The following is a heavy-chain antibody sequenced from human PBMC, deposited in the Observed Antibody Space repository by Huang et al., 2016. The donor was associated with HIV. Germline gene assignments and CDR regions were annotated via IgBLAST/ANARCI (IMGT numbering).Heavy chain of an antibody. Sequence: EVQLVQSGAEVKKPGESLKISCKGSGYMFTKYWIGWVRQMPGKGLEGMGIIYPGDSDTRYSPSFQGQVTISADKSITTAYLQWSSLKASDTAIYYCARHDGARPGWVDNWGQETLVTVSS. J-gene: IGHJ5*02. V-gene: IGHV5-51*01. CDR3: ARHDGARPGWVDN. CDR2: IYPGDSDT. D-gene: IGHD4-17*01. CDR1: GYMFTKYW.